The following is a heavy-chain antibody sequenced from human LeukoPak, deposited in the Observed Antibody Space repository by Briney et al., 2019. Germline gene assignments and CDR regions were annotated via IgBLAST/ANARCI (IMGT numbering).Heavy chain of an antibody. CDR3: MVDYFDY. D-gene: IGHD5-18*01. CDR1: GASISNSGYTY. J-gene: IGHJ4*02. CDR2: FYHNGYT. Sequence: PSETLSLTCTVAGASISNSGYTYWGWIRQPPGKGLEWIGSFYHNGYTYYNPSLKSRVTISADTSKSQFSLRVTSNYVHSPPVDTAMVDYFDYWGQGTLVTVSS. V-gene: IGHV4-39*01.